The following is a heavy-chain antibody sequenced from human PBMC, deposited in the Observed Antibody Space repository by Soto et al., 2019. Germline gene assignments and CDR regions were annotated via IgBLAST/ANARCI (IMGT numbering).Heavy chain of an antibody. D-gene: IGHD3-3*01. V-gene: IGHV1-69*12. CDR2: IIPIFGTA. J-gene: IGHJ6*02. CDR1: GGTFSSYA. CDR3: AREKGGTIFPYYYGMDV. Sequence: QVQLVQSGAEVKKPGSSVKVSCKASGGTFSSYAISWVRQAPGQGLEWMGGIIPIFGTANYAQKFQGRVTITADESTSTAYMELSSLRSEDTAVYYCAREKGGTIFPYYYGMDVWGQGPTVTVSS.